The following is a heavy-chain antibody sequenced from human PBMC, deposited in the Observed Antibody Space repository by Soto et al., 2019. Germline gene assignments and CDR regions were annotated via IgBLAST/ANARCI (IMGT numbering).Heavy chain of an antibody. CDR3: ARDPVYDSSGYPDY. CDR1: SWTFTSYA. J-gene: IGHJ4*02. D-gene: IGHD3-22*01. V-gene: IGHV1-3*01. CDR2: INAGNGNT. Sequence: VSYAGTSWTFTSYAMNWVRQSPGQRLEWMGWINAGNGNTKYSQKFQGRVTITRDTSASTAYMELSSLRSEDTAVYYCARDPVYDSSGYPDYWGQGTLVTVTS.